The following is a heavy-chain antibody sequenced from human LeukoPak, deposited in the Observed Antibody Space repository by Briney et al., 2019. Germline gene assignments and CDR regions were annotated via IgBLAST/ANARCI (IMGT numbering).Heavy chain of an antibody. J-gene: IGHJ4*02. CDR3: AKQYSSSSVWDY. Sequence: GGSLRLSCAASGFTFSSYAMSWVRQAPGKGLEWVSAISGSGGSAYYADSVKGRFTISRDNSKNTLYLQMNSLRAEDTAVYYCAKQYSSSSVWDYWGQGTLVTVSS. CDR2: ISGSGGSA. D-gene: IGHD6-6*01. CDR1: GFTFSSYA. V-gene: IGHV3-23*01.